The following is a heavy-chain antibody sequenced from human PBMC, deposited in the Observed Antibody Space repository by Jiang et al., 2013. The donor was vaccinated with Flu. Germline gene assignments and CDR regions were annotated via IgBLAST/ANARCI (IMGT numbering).Heavy chain of an antibody. CDR1: GDSVSSNSAA. J-gene: IGHJ4*02. CDR3: ARGVHASGGLKFDN. CDR2: TYYMSKWYN. V-gene: IGHV6-1*01. D-gene: IGHD3-10*01. Sequence: GPGLVKPSQTLSLTCAISGDSVSSNSAAWSWIRQSPSRGLEWLGRTYYMSKWYNEYAVSVRSRITFNPDTSKNQLSLHLTSVTPEDTAVYYCARGVHASGGLKFDNWGQGTLVTVSS.